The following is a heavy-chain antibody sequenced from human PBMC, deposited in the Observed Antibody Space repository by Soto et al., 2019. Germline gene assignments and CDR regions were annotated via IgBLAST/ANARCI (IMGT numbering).Heavy chain of an antibody. J-gene: IGHJ4*02. Sequence: SETLSLTCTVSGGSIISYYWSWSRQPPGKGLEWIGYIYYSGSTNYNPSLKSRVTISVDTSKNQFSLKLSSVTAADTAVYYCARGDYDILTGLDYWGQGTLVTVS. CDR2: IYYSGST. D-gene: IGHD3-9*01. CDR3: ARGDYDILTGLDY. V-gene: IGHV4-59*01. CDR1: GGSIISYY.